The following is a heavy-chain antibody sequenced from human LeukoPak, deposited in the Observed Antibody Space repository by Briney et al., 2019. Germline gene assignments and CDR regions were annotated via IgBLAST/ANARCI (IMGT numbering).Heavy chain of an antibody. V-gene: IGHV4-59*08. D-gene: IGHD5-18*01. CDR3: ARHGKISGYSTRSMDY. Sequence: SETLSLTCTVSGGSISDNYWSWIRQPPGKGLEWIGYIYYSGSTNYNPSLKSRVTISVDTSKNQFSLKLSSVTAADTAVYYCARHGKISGYSTRSMDYWGQGTLVTVSS. CDR1: GGSISDNY. CDR2: IYYSGST. J-gene: IGHJ4*02.